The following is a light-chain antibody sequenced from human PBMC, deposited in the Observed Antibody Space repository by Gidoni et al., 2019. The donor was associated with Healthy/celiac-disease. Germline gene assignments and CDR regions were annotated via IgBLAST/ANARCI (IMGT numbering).Light chain of an antibody. CDR1: QSLSSY. J-gene: IGKJ4*01. V-gene: IGKV1-39*01. CDR3: QQSYSTPLT. CDR2: SAS. Sequence: DIQMTQSPPSLPASVGDRVTITCRASQSLSSYLNWYQQKPGKAPKLLIYSASSLQSGVPSRFSGSGSGTDFTLTISSLQPEDFATYYCQQSYSTPLTFGGGTKVEIK.